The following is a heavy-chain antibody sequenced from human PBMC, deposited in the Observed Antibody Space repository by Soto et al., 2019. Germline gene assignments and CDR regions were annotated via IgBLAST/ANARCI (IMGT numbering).Heavy chain of an antibody. J-gene: IGHJ5*02. CDR3: ARVANYGYCSGGSCYWFDP. Sequence: PSETLSLTCTVSGGSISSYYWSWIRQPPGKGLEWIGYIYYSGSTSYNPSLKSRVTISVDTSKNQFSLKLSSVTAADTAVYYCARVANYGYCSGGSCYWFDPWGQGTLVTVSS. V-gene: IGHV4-59*01. CDR1: GGSISSYY. CDR2: IYYSGST. D-gene: IGHD2-15*01.